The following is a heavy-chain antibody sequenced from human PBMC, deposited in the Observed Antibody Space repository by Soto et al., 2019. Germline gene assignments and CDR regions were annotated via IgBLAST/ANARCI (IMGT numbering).Heavy chain of an antibody. V-gene: IGHV4-34*01. CDR1: GGSFSGYY. J-gene: IGHJ5*02. D-gene: IGHD6-13*01. Sequence: PSETLSLTCAVYGGSFSGYYWSWIRQPPGKGLEWIGEINHSGSTNYNPSLKSRVTISVDTSKNQFSLKLSSVTAADTAVYYCAPRIAAAGTNWFDPWGQGTLVIVSS. CDR2: INHSGST. CDR3: APRIAAAGTNWFDP.